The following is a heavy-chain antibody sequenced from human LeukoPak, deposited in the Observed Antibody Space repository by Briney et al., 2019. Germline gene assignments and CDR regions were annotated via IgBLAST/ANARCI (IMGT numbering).Heavy chain of an antibody. CDR3: AKKEIFGVVTSINWFDP. V-gene: IGHV3-23*01. CDR2: ISGSGGST. J-gene: IGHJ5*02. D-gene: IGHD3-3*01. CDR1: GFTFSSYA. Sequence: QSGGSLRLSCAASGFTFSSYAMSWVRQAPGKGLEWVSAISGSGGSTYYADSVKGRFTISRDNSKNTLYLQMNSLRAEDTAVYYCAKKEIFGVVTSINWFDPWGQGTLVTVSS.